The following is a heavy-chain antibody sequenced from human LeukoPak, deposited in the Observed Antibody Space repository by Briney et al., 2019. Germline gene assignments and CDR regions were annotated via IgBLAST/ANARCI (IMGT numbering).Heavy chain of an antibody. V-gene: IGHV3-23*01. CDR1: GFTFSDYY. J-gene: IGHJ4*02. D-gene: IGHD1-26*01. Sequence: PGGSLRLSCAASGFTFSDYYMSWIRQAPGKGLEWVSAISVSGHSAFYLDSVKGRFTMSRDNSKNTLYLQMNSLRAEDTAVYYCAKEGIVTSHFGYYFDFWGQGTLVTVPS. CDR2: ISVSGHSA. CDR3: AKEGIVTSHFGYYFDF.